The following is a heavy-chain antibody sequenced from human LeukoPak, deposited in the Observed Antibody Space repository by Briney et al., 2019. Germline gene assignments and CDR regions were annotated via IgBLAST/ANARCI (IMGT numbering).Heavy chain of an antibody. CDR2: ISAYNGNT. J-gene: IGHJ4*02. CDR1: GYTFTSYG. CDR3: ARPRPQVRGYYDSSGYYYLLDY. V-gene: IGHV1-18*01. Sequence: ASVKVSCKASGYTFTSYGISWVRQAPGQGLEWMGWISAYNGNTNYAQKLQGRVTMTTDTSTSTAYMELRSLRSDDTAVYHCARPRPQVRGYYDSSGYYYLLDYWGQGTLVTVSS. D-gene: IGHD3-22*01.